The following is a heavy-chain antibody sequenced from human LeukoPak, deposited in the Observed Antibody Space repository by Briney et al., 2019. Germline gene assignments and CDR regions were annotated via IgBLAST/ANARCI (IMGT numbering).Heavy chain of an antibody. CDR3: ARERREGSYYYDSSGYAV. J-gene: IGHJ4*02. V-gene: IGHV3-53*01. D-gene: IGHD3-22*01. CDR1: GFTVSSNY. Sequence: PGGSLRLSCAASGFTVSSNYMSWVRQAPGKGLEWVSVIYSGGSTYYADSVKSRFTISRDNSKNTLYLQMNSLRAEDTAVYYCARERREGSYYYDSSGYAVWGQGTLVTVSS. CDR2: IYSGGST.